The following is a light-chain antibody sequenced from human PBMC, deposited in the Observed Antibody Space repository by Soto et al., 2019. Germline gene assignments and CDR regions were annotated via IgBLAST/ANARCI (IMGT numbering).Light chain of an antibody. V-gene: IGKV3-11*01. CDR3: QQRHMWPIT. J-gene: IGKJ5*01. Sequence: EVVVTQSPVTLSLSPGERATLSCRASQSFRGLLAWYQQKPGQAPRLLIYDAYNRATGIPPRFSGSGSGTDFTLTISSLEPEDSAVYYCQQRHMWPITFGQGTRLDIK. CDR1: QSFRGL. CDR2: DAY.